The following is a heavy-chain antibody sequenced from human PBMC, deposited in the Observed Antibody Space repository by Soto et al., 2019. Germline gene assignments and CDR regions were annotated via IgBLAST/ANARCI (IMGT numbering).Heavy chain of an antibody. CDR1: GGSISSGGYS. J-gene: IGHJ4*02. Sequence: PSETLSLTCAVSGGSISSGGYSWSWIRQPPGKGLEWIGYIYHSGSTYYNPSLKSRVTISVDRSKNQFSLKVKSVTAADTAVYFCARLSGSYNDRYFDNWGQGTLVTVSS. D-gene: IGHD1-26*01. CDR3: ARLSGSYNDRYFDN. V-gene: IGHV4-30-2*01. CDR2: IYHSGST.